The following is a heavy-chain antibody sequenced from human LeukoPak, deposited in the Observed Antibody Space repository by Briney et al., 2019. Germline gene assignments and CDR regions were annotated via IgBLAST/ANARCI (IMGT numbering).Heavy chain of an antibody. CDR1: GFTFSDDA. J-gene: IGHJ3*02. CDR3: SRFYSSGWASGAFDI. Sequence: PGGSLRLSCTTSGFTFSDDAVSWVRQAPGKGLEWIGFIRNKANGGTTEYAASVKGRFTISREDSKTIAHLQMSSLKTEDTAVYYCSRFYSSGWASGAFDIGGQGTMVTVSS. D-gene: IGHD3-22*01. V-gene: IGHV3-49*04. CDR2: IRNKANGGTT.